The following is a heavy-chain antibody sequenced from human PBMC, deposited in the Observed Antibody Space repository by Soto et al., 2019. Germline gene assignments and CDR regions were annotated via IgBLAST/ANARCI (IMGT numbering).Heavy chain of an antibody. Sequence: QVQLVASGGNLVKPGGSLRLSCAASGFTFSDYYMSWIRHSPGKGLQWVSYISHDVNIIYYGDSFKSRFTISRDNAKKSLHLQMNSLRADDTARSYCARVDNGEYGLDVWAQGATVTVSS. CDR2: ISHDVNII. D-gene: IGHD4-17*01. CDR3: ARVDNGEYGLDV. CDR1: GFTFSDYY. J-gene: IGHJ6*02. V-gene: IGHV3-11*01.